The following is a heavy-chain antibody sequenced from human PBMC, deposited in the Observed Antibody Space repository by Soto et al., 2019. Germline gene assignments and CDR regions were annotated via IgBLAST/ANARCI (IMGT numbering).Heavy chain of an antibody. CDR3: ARGGTDYDSSYMLDS. D-gene: IGHD3-22*01. J-gene: IGHJ5*01. CDR2: ISPGDSDT. CDR1: GYTFGSYW. V-gene: IGHV5-51*01. Sequence: GESLKISCKASGYTFGSYWIAWVRQLPGKGLEWMGNISPGDSDTRYSPSFQGQVTISVDKPVTTAYLQWTSLKASDTAMYYCARGGTDYDSSYMLDSWGQGTLVTVSS.